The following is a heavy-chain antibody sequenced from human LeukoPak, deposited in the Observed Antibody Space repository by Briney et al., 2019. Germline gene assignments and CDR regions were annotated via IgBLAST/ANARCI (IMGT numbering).Heavy chain of an antibody. Sequence: SETLSLTCTVSGGSISSYYWSWLRQPPGKGLEWIGYIYYSGSPNYNPSLKTRVTRSVDTSKNQFSLKLSSVTAADTAVYYCARHGPFDSSGYYWYSSPQTFDYWGQGTLVTVSS. D-gene: IGHD3-22*01. CDR3: ARHGPFDSSGYYWYSSPQTFDY. J-gene: IGHJ4*02. V-gene: IGHV4-59*08. CDR2: IYYSGSP. CDR1: GGSISSYY.